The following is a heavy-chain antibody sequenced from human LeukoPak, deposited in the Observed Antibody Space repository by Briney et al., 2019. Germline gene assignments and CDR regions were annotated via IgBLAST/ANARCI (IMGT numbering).Heavy chain of an antibody. CDR3: ASFHRRDRNFDY. Sequence: ASVKVSCKASGGTFSSYAISWVRQAPGQGLEWMGGIIPIFGTANYAQKFQGRVTITRNTSISTAYMELSSLRSEDTAVYYCASFHRRDRNFDYWGQGTLVTVSS. V-gene: IGHV1-69*05. J-gene: IGHJ4*02. CDR2: IIPIFGTA. CDR1: GGTFSSYA.